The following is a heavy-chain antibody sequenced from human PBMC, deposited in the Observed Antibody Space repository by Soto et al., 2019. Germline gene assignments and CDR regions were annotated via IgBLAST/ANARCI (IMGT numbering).Heavy chain of an antibody. J-gene: IGHJ4*02. Sequence: EVQLLGSGGGFVQPGGSLRLSCAASGFTFSSYAMSWVRQAPGKGLEWVSTIINSGDRTYYADSVKGRFTISRDNSKSTLSLQMSSLTADDTAVYYGAKGPNGASGYHFDYWGQGTLVTVSS. CDR1: GFTFSSYA. CDR2: IINSGDRT. CDR3: AKGPNGASGYHFDY. V-gene: IGHV3-23*01. D-gene: IGHD4-17*01.